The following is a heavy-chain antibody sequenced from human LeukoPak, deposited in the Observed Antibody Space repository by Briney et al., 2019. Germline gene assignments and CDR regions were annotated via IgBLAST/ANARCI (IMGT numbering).Heavy chain of an antibody. CDR2: INAYNGNT. Sequence: ASVTVSCKASGYTFTSYGVSWVRQAPEHGFEELGWINAYNGNTNYALQLQGRVTMPTDTSTTTAYVELRSRRSDDTAVYYCARDSWGAFDIWGQGTMVTVSS. CDR1: GYTFTSYG. J-gene: IGHJ3*02. V-gene: IGHV1-18*01. CDR3: ARDSWGAFDI. D-gene: IGHD3-16*01.